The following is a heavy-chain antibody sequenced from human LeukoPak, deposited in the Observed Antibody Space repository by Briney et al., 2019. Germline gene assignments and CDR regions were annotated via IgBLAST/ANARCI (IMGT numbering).Heavy chain of an antibody. CDR2: FDPEDGET. CDR3: ATDLVVPAAHPFDY. D-gene: IGHD2-2*01. V-gene: IGHV1-24*01. J-gene: IGHJ4*02. CDR1: GYTLTELS. Sequence: GASVKVSCKVSGYTLTELSMHWVRQAPGKGLEWMGGFDPEDGETIYAQKFQGRVTMTEDTSTDTAYMELSSLRSEDTAVYYCATDLVVPAAHPFDYWGQETLVTVSS.